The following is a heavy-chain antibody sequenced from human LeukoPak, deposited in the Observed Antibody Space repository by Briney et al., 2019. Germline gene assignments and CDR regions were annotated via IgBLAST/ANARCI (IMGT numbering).Heavy chain of an antibody. V-gene: IGHV4-59*01. CDR3: ARIDAVAATPTSFDY. CDR2: IYYSGTT. D-gene: IGHD6-19*01. CDR1: GGSISIFY. Sequence: SETLSLTCTVSGGSISIFYWSWIRQPPGKGLEWIGDIYYSGTTNYNPSLKSRLNISLDTSKHHFSLRLTSVTAADKAVYYCARIDAVAATPTSFDYWGQGTLVTVSS. J-gene: IGHJ4*02.